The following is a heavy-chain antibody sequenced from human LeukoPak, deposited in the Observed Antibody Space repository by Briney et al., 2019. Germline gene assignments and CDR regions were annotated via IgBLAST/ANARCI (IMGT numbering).Heavy chain of an antibody. CDR2: IIPIFGTA. V-gene: IGHV1-69*01. J-gene: IGHJ1*01. D-gene: IGHD4-23*01. CDR1: GGTFSSYA. CDR3: ARGVYYGGKLPEYFQH. Sequence: GSSVKVSCKASGGTFSSYAISWVRQAPGQGLEWMGGIIPIFGTANYAQKFQGRVTITADESTSTAYMELSSLRSEDTAVYYCARGVYYGGKLPEYFQHWGQGTLVTVSS.